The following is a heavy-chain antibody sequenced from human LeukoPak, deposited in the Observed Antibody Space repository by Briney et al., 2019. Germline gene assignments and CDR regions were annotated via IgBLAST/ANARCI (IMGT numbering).Heavy chain of an antibody. V-gene: IGHV1-2*02. CDR2: INPNSGGT. J-gene: IGHJ5*02. Sequence: ASVKVSCKASGYTFTGYYMHWVRQAPGQGLEWMGWINPNSGGTSYAQKFQGRVTMTRDTSISTAYMELSRLRSDDTAVYYCARWGIVVVVAATDARGFDPWGQGTLVTVSS. D-gene: IGHD2-15*01. CDR3: ARWGIVVVVAATDARGFDP. CDR1: GYTFTGYY.